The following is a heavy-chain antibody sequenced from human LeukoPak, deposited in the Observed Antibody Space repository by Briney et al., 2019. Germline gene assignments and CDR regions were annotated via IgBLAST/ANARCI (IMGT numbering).Heavy chain of an antibody. CDR1: GYSFTSYW. D-gene: IGHD2-21*01. V-gene: IGHV5-51*01. CDR3: ARHAGRGLWFDAFDI. Sequence: HGESLKISCKGSGYSFTSYWIGWVRQMPGKGLEWMGIIYPGDSDTRYSPSFQGQVTISADKSISTAYLQWSSLKASDTAMYYCARHAGRGLWFDAFDIWGQGTMVTVSS. CDR2: IYPGDSDT. J-gene: IGHJ3*02.